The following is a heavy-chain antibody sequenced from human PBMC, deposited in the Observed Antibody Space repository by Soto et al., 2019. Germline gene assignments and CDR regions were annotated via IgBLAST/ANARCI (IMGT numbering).Heavy chain of an antibody. D-gene: IGHD3-22*01. J-gene: IGHJ4*02. CDR2: LYYGRSA. V-gene: IGHV4-59*01. CDR1: GDSISSYY. Sequence: QVQLQESGPGLVKPSETLSLTCAVSGDSISSYYCMWIRQPPGKGLESIGYLYYGRSANYNPSLRSRVTLSVDTSTNQSSLTLSSMTAADTAVYYCALRSMAVVPEYWGQGTLVTVSS. CDR3: ALRSMAVVPEY.